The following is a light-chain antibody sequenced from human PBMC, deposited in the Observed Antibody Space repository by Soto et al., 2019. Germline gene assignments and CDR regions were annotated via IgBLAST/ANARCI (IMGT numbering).Light chain of an antibody. J-gene: IGLJ2*01. CDR1: SSDVGGYNY. Sequence: QAVVTQPRSVSGSPGQSVTISCTGISSDVGGYNYVSWYQQHPGKAPTLIIYDVDKWPSGVPDRFSGSKSGNSASLTISGLQSEYEADDYCSSQAGSINLIFGGGTKLTVL. CDR3: SSQAGSINLI. CDR2: DVD. V-gene: IGLV2-11*01.